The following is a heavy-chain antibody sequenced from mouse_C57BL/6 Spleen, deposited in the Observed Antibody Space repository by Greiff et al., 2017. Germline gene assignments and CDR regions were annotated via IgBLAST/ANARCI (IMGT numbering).Heavy chain of an antibody. J-gene: IGHJ2*01. CDR2: IYPGSGNT. CDR1: GYTFTDYY. CDR3: ASSSYYIDY. Sequence: VMLVESGAELVRPGASVKLSCKASGYTFTDYYINWVKQRPGQGLEWIARIYPGSGNTYYNEKFKGKATLTAEKSSSTAYMQLSILTSEDSAVYFCASSSYYIDYWGQGTTLTVSS. D-gene: IGHD2-12*01. V-gene: IGHV1-76*01.